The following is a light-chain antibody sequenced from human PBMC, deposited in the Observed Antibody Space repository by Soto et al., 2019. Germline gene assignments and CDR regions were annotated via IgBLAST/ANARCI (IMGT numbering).Light chain of an antibody. J-gene: IGKJ4*01. CDR2: DAS. Sequence: IQLTQSPSSLSASVGDRVTVTCRASQDIRNYLAWYQQKPGKAPKLLICDASTLYSGVPSRFSGSGSGTEFKLTINRLKPDDFATYYCKQYNSYSLTFGGGTKVDIK. CDR1: QDIRNY. V-gene: IGKV1-9*01. CDR3: KQYNSYSLT.